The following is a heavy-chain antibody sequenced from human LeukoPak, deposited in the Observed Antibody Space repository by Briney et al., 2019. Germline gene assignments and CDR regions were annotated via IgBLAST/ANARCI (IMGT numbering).Heavy chain of an antibody. CDR3: AKYGNSGWVIDN. CDR2: IYYTGGT. CDR1: GGSIGSDY. D-gene: IGHD6-19*01. J-gene: IGHJ4*02. Sequence: PSETLSLTCTVSGGSIGSDYWTWIRQPPGKGLEYIGYIYYTGGTSYNPSLKSRVTISVDTSKNQFSLKLSSVTAADTAVYFCAKYGNSGWVIDNWGQGTLVTVSS. V-gene: IGHV4-59*08.